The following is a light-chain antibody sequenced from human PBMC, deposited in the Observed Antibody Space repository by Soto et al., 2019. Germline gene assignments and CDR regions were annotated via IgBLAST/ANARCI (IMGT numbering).Light chain of an antibody. CDR1: QSASSRY. CDR3: LQYGSSPWT. V-gene: IGKV3-20*01. CDR2: GAS. Sequence: EIVLTQSPGTLSLSPGERATLSCRAGQSASSRYLAWYQLKPGQAPRVLIYGASSRATGIPDRFSGSGSGTDFTLTISRLEPEDFAVYYCLQYGSSPWTSGQGTKVEIK. J-gene: IGKJ1*01.